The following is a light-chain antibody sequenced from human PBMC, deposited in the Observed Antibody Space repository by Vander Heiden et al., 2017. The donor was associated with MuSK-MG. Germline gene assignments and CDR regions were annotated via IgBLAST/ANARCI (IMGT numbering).Light chain of an antibody. J-gene: IGKJ1*01. CDR1: QNVNTY. Sequence: ENVLTQSPTTLSLSPGERATLSCRASQNVNTYLAWDQQKPGQVPRLLIYEGSPRATGLQDTLSGSGFGTDFTRTSSIIQTDDSAGDDGPQAGTFRQPSKAQ. CDR3: PQAGT. CDR2: EGS. V-gene: IGKV3-11*01.